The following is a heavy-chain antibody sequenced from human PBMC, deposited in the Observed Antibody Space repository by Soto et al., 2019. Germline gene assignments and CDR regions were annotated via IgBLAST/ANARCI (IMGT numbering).Heavy chain of an antibody. CDR1: GGSISSSSYY. CDR2: IYYSGST. Sequence: SETLSLTCTVSGGSISSSSYYWGWIRQPPGKGLEWIGSIYYSGSTYYNPSLESRVTISVDTSKNQFSLKLNSVTAADTAVYYCARDLWGYCGTDCYPLEVWGPGTTVTVSS. J-gene: IGHJ6*02. V-gene: IGHV4-39*07. D-gene: IGHD2-21*02. CDR3: ARDLWGYCGTDCYPLEV.